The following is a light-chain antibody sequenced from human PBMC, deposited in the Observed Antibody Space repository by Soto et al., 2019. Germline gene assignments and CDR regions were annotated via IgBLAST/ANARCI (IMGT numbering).Light chain of an antibody. Sequence: ENVLTNSPATLAVSPGPTPTLCRTASQSVSSHLAWYQQKPGQVPRLLIYGASTRATGIPARFSGSGSGTEFTLTISSLQSEDFAVYYCQQYNNWPFNFGPGTKVDIK. CDR1: QSVSSH. V-gene: IGKV3-15*01. J-gene: IGKJ3*01. CDR3: QQYNNWPFN. CDR2: GAS.